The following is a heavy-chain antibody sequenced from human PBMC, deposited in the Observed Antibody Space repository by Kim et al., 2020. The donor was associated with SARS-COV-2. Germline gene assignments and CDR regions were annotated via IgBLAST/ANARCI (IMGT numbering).Heavy chain of an antibody. Sequence: SETLSLTCTVSGGSISSYYWSWIRQPAGKGLEWIGRIYTSGSTNYNPSLKSRVTMSVDTSKNQFSLKLSSVTAADTAVYYCARYPWNYVPARPENDWYFDLWGRGTLVTVSS. CDR2: IYTSGST. V-gene: IGHV4-4*07. CDR1: GGSISSYY. J-gene: IGHJ2*01. D-gene: IGHD1-7*01. CDR3: ARYPWNYVPARPENDWYFDL.